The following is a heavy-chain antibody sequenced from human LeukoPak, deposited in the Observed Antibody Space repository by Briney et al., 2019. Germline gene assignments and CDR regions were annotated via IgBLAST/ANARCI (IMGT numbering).Heavy chain of an antibody. J-gene: IGHJ4*02. D-gene: IGHD2-15*01. V-gene: IGHV4-59*08. CDR3: ASGGSAKY. CDR2: IYYSGST. CDR1: GGSISSYY. Sequence: PSGTLSLTCTVSGGSISSYYWSWIRQPPGKGLEWIGYIYYSGSTNYNPSLKSRVTISVDTSKNQFSLKLSSVTAADTAVYYCASGGSAKYWGQGTLVTVSS.